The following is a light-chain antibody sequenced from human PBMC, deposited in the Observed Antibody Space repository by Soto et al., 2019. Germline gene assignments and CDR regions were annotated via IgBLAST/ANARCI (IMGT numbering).Light chain of an antibody. CDR1: QSVSSSY. CDR3: QQYGSSLSIT. V-gene: IGKV3-20*01. CDR2: GAS. J-gene: IGKJ5*01. Sequence: EIVMRQSPVTLALPAVQRATLSCRASQSVSSSYLAWYQQKPGRAPRLLIYGASSRATGIPDRFSGSGSGTDFTLTISRLEPEDFAVYYCQQYGSSLSITFGQGTRLEIK.